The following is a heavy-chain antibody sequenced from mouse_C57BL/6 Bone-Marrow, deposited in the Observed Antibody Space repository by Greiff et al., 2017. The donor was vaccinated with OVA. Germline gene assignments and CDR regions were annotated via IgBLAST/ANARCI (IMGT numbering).Heavy chain of an antibody. V-gene: IGHV1-72*01. CDR1: GYTFTSYW. D-gene: IGHD2-2*01. J-gene: IGHJ1*03. CDR2: IDPNSGGT. Sequence: VQLQQPGAELVKPGASVKLSCKASGYTFTSYWMHWVKQRPGRGLEWIGRIDPNSGGTKYNEKFKSKATLTVDKPSSTAYMQLSSLTSEDSAVYYCERGGLRRQRYFDVWGKGTTVTVSS. CDR3: ERGGLRRQRYFDV.